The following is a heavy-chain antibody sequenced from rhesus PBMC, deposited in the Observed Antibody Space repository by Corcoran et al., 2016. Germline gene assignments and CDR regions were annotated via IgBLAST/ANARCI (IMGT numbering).Heavy chain of an antibody. CDR1: GGSISSND. CDR2: IYGSGSST. V-gene: IGHV4S11*01. Sequence: QVQLQESGPGLVKPLETLSLTCAVSGGSISSNDWSWIRQAPGKGLEWIGYIYGSGSSTNYNPSLKSRVTLSVDTSKNQLSLKLSSVTAADTAVYYCARNTVTTRFDVWGPGVLVTVSS. D-gene: IGHD4-23*01. J-gene: IGHJ5-1*01. CDR3: ARNTVTTRFDV.